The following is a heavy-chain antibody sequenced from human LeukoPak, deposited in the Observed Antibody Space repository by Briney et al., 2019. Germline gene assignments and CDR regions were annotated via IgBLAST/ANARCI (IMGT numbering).Heavy chain of an antibody. CDR2: ISAYNDNT. V-gene: IGHV1-18*01. D-gene: IGHD3-22*01. J-gene: IGHJ5*02. CDR3: ARDPPRWYCDSSGYVP. CDR1: GYTFTSYG. Sequence: ASVKVSCKASGYTFTSYGISWVRQAPGQGLEWMGWISAYNDNTNYAQKLQGRVTMTTDTSTSTAYMELRSLRSDDTAVYYCARDPPRWYCDSSGYVPWGQGTLVTVSS.